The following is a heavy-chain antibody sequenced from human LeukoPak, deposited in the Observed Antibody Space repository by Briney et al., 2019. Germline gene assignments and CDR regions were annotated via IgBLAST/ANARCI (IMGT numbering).Heavy chain of an antibody. Sequence: GGSLRLSCAASGFTFSSYAMHWVRQAPGKGLEWVAVISYDGSNKYYAESVKGRFTISRDNSKNTLYLQMNSLRAEDTAVYYCARDRASHFDYWAREPWSPSPQ. CDR3: ARDRASHFDY. CDR2: ISYDGSNK. D-gene: IGHD3-10*01. CDR1: GFTFSSYA. J-gene: IGHJ4*02. V-gene: IGHV3-30-3*01.